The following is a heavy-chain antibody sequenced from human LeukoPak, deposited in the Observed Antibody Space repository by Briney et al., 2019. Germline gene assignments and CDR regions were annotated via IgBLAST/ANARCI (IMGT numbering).Heavy chain of an antibody. J-gene: IGHJ5*02. Sequence: PGGSLRLSCAASGFTFSSYAMHWVRQAPGKGLEWVAVISYDGSNKYYADSVKGRFTISRDNSKNTLYLQMNSLRAEDTAVYYCATAAPNYYDSSGYYLTSSWGQGTLVTVSS. CDR2: ISYDGSNK. CDR3: ATAAPNYYDSSGYYLTSS. D-gene: IGHD3-22*01. CDR1: GFTFSSYA. V-gene: IGHV3-30-3*01.